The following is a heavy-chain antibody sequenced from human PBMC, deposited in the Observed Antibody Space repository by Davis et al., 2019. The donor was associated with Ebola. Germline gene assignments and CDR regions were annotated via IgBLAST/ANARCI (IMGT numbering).Heavy chain of an antibody. CDR2: IIPIFGTA. Sequence: SVKVSCKASGGTFSSYAISWVRQAPGQGLEWMGGIIPIFGTANYAQKFQGRVTITADKSTSTAYMELSSLRSEDTAVYYCAGYTYITIFGVHIRGGGYGMDVWGQGTTVTVSS. CDR1: GGTFSSYA. D-gene: IGHD3-3*01. CDR3: AGYTYITIFGVHIRGGGYGMDV. J-gene: IGHJ6*02. V-gene: IGHV1-69*06.